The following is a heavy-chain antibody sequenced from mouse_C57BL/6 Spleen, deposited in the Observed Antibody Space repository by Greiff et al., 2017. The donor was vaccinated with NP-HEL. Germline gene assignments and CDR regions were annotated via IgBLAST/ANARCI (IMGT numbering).Heavy chain of an antibody. V-gene: IGHV1-64*01. CDR1: GYTFTSYW. CDR2: IHPNSGST. D-gene: IGHD2-4*01. J-gene: IGHJ2*01. Sequence: VQLQQSGAELVKPGASVKLSCKASGYTFTSYWMHWVKQRPGQGLEWIGMIHPNSGSTNYNEKFKSKATLTVDKSSSTAYMQLSSLTSEDSAVYYCARGFYYDYSFDYWGQGTTLTVSS. CDR3: ARGFYYDYSFDY.